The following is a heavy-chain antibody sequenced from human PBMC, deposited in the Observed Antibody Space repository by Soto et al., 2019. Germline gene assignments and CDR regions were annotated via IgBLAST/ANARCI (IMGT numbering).Heavy chain of an antibody. CDR2: ISWNSGSI. CDR3: ASHRGHYYDSSGYFCG. D-gene: IGHD3-22*01. V-gene: IGHV3-9*01. CDR1: GFTFDDYA. J-gene: IGHJ4*02. Sequence: EVQLVESGGGLVQPGRSLRLSCAASGFTFDDYAMNWVRQAPGKGLEWVSGISWNSGSIGYADSVKGRFTISRDNGKNSQYLQMNILRDEDTAVYYCASHRGHYYDSSGYFCGWGQGPLYTGSA.